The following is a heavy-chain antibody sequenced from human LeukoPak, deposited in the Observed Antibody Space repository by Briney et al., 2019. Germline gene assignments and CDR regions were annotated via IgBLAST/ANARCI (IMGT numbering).Heavy chain of an antibody. D-gene: IGHD3-10*01. CDR3: AGEWGTRGFGSQIDS. Sequence: SETLSLTCTVSGASMSSYFWSWIRQSPGKGLEWIGHKHGSGSTKINPSLESRVTISVDPSKNQVSLKLRTVTAADTAVYFCAGEWGTRGFGSQIDSWGQGTVVTVSS. J-gene: IGHJ4*02. V-gene: IGHV4-59*01. CDR2: KHGSGST. CDR1: GASMSSYF.